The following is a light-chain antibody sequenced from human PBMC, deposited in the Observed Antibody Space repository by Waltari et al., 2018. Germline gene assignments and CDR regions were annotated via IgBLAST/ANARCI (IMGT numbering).Light chain of an antibody. CDR2: AAS. CDR3: QEYYGTPPDT. J-gene: IGKJ2*01. CDR1: QGLMNY. Sequence: DIHMTQSPSSLSASVGDRVTLTCRASQGLMNYLAWFQQKPGKAPKSLIYAASSLQSGVPSKFSGSGSGTDFTLTISSLQAEDVAVYYCQEYYGTPPDTFGQGTKLEIK. V-gene: IGKV1-16*02.